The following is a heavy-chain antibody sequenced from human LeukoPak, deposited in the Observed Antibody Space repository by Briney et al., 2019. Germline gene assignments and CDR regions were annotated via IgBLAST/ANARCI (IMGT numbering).Heavy chain of an antibody. CDR1: GYIFISYA. CDR2: ITAGNGNT. CDR3: ARERGVGDSAFDY. J-gene: IGHJ4*02. D-gene: IGHD2-8*01. V-gene: IGHV1-3*01. Sequence: ASVKVSCKAPGYIFISYAMHWVRQAPGQRLEWMGWITAGNGNTKYSQKFQGRVTITRDTSASTAYMELSSLRSEDTAVYYCARERGVGDSAFDYWGQGSLVTVSS.